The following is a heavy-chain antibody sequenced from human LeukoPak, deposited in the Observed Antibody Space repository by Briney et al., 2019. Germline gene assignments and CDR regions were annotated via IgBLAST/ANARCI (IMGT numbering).Heavy chain of an antibody. CDR3: ARDEPSSSSYTNYFDY. V-gene: IGHV3-30-3*01. CDR1: GFTFSSYA. CDR2: ISYDGSNK. D-gene: IGHD6-13*01. Sequence: GGSLRLSCAASGFTFSSYAMHWVRQAPGKGLEWVAVISYDGSNKYYADSVKGRFTISRDNSKNTLYLQMNSLRAEDTAVYYCARDEPSSSSYTNYFDYWSQGTLVTVSS. J-gene: IGHJ4*02.